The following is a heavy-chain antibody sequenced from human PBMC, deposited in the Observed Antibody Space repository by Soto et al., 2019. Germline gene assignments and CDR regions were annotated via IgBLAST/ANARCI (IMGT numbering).Heavy chain of an antibody. D-gene: IGHD2-2*01. Sequence: GGSLRLSCAASGFTFSSYGMHWVRQAPGKGLEWVAVIWYDGSNKYYADSVKGRFTISRDNSKNTLYLQMNSLRAEDTAVYYCARVRGYCSSTSCAESQKSGVFDVSSYYYGMDVWGQGTTVTVSS. V-gene: IGHV3-33*01. J-gene: IGHJ6*02. CDR3: ARVRGYCSSTSCAESQKSGVFDVSSYYYGMDV. CDR1: GFTFSSYG. CDR2: IWYDGSNK.